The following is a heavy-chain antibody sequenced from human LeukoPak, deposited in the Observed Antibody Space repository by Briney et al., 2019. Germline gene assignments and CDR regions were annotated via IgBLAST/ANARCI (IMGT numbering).Heavy chain of an antibody. CDR2: ISSSSSTI. D-gene: IGHD5-24*01. CDR1: GFTFSSYS. J-gene: IGHJ4*02. CDR3: ATGGWLQPFDY. V-gene: IGHV3-48*01. Sequence: GGSLRLSCGASGFTFSSYSMNWVRQAPGKGLEWVSYISSSSSTIYYADSVKGRFTISRDNAKNSLYLQMNSLRAEDTAVYYCATGGWLQPFDYWGQGTLVTVSS.